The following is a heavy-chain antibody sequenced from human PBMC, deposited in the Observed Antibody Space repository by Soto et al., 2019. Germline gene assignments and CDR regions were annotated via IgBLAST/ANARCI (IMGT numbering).Heavy chain of an antibody. Sequence: SETLSLTCTVSGGSISSSSYYWGWIRQPPGKGLEWIGSIYYSGSTYYNPSLKSRVTISVDTSKNQFSLKLSSVTAAETAVYYCARQSSGWYNWFDPWDQGTLVTVSS. V-gene: IGHV4-39*01. CDR1: GGSISSSSYY. CDR2: IYYSGST. J-gene: IGHJ5*02. D-gene: IGHD6-19*01. CDR3: ARQSSGWYNWFDP.